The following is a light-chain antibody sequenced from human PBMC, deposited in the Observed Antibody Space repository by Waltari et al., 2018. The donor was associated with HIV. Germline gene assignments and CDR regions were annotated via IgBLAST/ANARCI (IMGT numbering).Light chain of an antibody. CDR2: DAS. Sequence: EIVLTQSPATLSLSPGERATLSCRASQSVSGYLAWYQQKPGQAPRLLISDASNRATGIPARFSGSGSGTDFTLTISSLEHEDFAVYYCQQRASWPLTFGGGTKVEIK. V-gene: IGKV3-11*01. J-gene: IGKJ4*01. CDR1: QSVSGY. CDR3: QQRASWPLT.